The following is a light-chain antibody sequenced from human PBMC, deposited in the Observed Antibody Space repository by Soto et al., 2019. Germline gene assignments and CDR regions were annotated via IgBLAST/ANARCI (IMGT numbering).Light chain of an antibody. V-gene: IGKV3-20*01. CDR3: QQYGSSPPT. J-gene: IGKJ1*01. Sequence: EIVLTQSPGTLSLSPGERATLSCRASQSVNSYSLAWYQRKPGQPPRLLVWGASNRATDIPYRFTGSGSGTDFALTSYILEPKDLAVYYCQQYGSSPPTFGQGTRVEVK. CDR2: GAS. CDR1: QSVNSYS.